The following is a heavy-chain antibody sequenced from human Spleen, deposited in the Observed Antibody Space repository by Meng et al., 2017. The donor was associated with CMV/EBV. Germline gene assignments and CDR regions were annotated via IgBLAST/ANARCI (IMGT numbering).Heavy chain of an antibody. Sequence: GESLKISCAASGFTFSNYWMTWVRQGPGKGLEWVANIKQHGNNKYYVDSVRGRFTISRDNAKNSLHLQMNSLKTEDTAVYYCTSPSDSSSSSYYYYYGMDVWGQGTTVTVSS. D-gene: IGHD6-6*01. V-gene: IGHV3-7*03. CDR3: TSPSDSSSSSYYYYYGMDV. CDR2: IKQHGNNK. CDR1: GFTFSNYW. J-gene: IGHJ6*02.